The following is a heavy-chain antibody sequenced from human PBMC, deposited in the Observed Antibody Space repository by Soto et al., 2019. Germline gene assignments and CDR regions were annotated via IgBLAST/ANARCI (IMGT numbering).Heavy chain of an antibody. D-gene: IGHD2-21*02. CDR3: ARSGDTDNGLEY. CDR2: SSNSGKFT. J-gene: IGHJ4*02. V-gene: IGHV3-11*03. Sequence: GSLSLSCAVSGFNLSDHYTILIRQAPGKGLEWVSFSSNSGKFTKYADSVKGRFTISRDNAKNSLYLKINSLRGEDTAIYFCARSGDTDNGLEYWGPGTPVTVSS. CDR1: GFNLSDHY.